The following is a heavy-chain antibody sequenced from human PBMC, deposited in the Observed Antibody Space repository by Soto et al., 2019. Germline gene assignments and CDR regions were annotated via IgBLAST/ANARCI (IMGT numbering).Heavy chain of an antibody. CDR2: IWYDGSNK. CDR3: ARDSVAYYGMDV. CDR1: GFTFSSYG. Sequence: PGGSLRLSCAASGFTFSSYGMHWVRQAPGKGLEWVAVIWYDGSNKYYADSVKGRLTISRDNSKNTLYLQMNSLRAEDTAVYYCARDSVAYYGMDVWGQGTTVTVSS. J-gene: IGHJ6*02. V-gene: IGHV3-33*01.